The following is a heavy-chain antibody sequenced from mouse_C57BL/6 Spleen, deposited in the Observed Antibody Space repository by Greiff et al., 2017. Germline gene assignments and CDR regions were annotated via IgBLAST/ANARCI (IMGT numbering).Heavy chain of an antibody. D-gene: IGHD2-1*01. CDR2: IDPANGNT. V-gene: IGHV14-3*01. Sequence: EVQLQQSVAELVRPGASVTLSCTASGFNIQNTYMHWVKQRPEQGLEWIGRIDPANGNTKYAPKFQGKDTITADTSSNTAYLQLSSLTSEATAIYYSARCEGNYDAMDYWGQGTSVTVAS. J-gene: IGHJ4*01. CDR3: ARCEGNYDAMDY. CDR1: GFNIQNTY.